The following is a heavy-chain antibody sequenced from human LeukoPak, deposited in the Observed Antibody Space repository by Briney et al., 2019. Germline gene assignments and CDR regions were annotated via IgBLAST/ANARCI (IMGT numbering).Heavy chain of an antibody. J-gene: IGHJ2*01. CDR3: ARRGIWFGEPYGYFDL. V-gene: IGHV3-43D*03. D-gene: IGHD3-10*01. CDR2: ISWDGGST. Sequence: GGSLRLSCAASGFTFDDYAMHWVRQAPGKGLEWVSLISWDGGSTYYADSVKGRFTISRDNAKNSLYLQMNSLRAEDTALYYCARRGIWFGEPYGYFDLWGRGTLVTVSS. CDR1: GFTFDDYA.